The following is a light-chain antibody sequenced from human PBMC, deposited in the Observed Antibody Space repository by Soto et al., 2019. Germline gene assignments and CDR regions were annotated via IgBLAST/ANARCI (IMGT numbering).Light chain of an antibody. V-gene: IGKV3-20*01. CDR3: QQYGSSPPT. CDR1: QSVSTNY. CDR2: GAS. Sequence: EIVLTQSPGTLSLSPGERATLSCIASQSVSTNYLAWYQRKPGQAPRLLIYGASSRATDIPNRFSGSGSGTDFTLTITRLEAEDFAVYYCQQYGSSPPTFGQGTKVEIK. J-gene: IGKJ1*01.